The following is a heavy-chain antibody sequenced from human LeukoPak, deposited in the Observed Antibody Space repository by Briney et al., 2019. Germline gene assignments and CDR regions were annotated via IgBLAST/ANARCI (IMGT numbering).Heavy chain of an antibody. CDR2: IKQDGSEK. D-gene: IGHD3-3*01. J-gene: IGHJ4*02. V-gene: IGHV3-7*03. CDR1: GFTFGSYW. CDR3: AKGFGARTYYFDY. Sequence: QPGGSLRLSCAASGFTFGSYWMSWVRQAPGKGLEWVANIKQDGSEKYYVDSVKGRFSISRDNAKNSLYLQMNSLRAEDMALYYCAKGFGARTYYFDYWGQGTLVTVSS.